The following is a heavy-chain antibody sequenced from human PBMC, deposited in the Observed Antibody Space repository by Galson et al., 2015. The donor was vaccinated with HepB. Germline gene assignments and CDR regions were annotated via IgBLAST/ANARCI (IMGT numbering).Heavy chain of an antibody. V-gene: IGHV4-61*03. CDR2: IRSRGST. CDR3: ARDFLGTTSRHAAFDI. J-gene: IGHJ3*02. CDR1: GGSVSVGDYY. D-gene: IGHD1-14*01. Sequence: ETLSLTCTVSGGSVSVGDYYWNWIRQPPGQGLEWLAYIRSRGSTTMYNPSLKSRVTISLDTSKNAFSLKLDSVTAADTALYFCARDFLGTTSRHAAFDIWGQGTAVTVSS.